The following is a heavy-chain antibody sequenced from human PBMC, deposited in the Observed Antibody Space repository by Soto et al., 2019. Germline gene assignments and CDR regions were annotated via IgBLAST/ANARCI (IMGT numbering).Heavy chain of an antibody. J-gene: IGHJ6*02. V-gene: IGHV3-21*01. Sequence: VGSLRLSCAASGFTFSSYSMNWVRQAPGKGLEWVSSISSSSSYIYYADSVKGRFTISRDNAKNSLYLQMNSLRAEDTAVYYCARGTVTTDPYYYYGMDVWGQGTTVTV. CDR1: GFTFSSYS. CDR3: ARGTVTTDPYYYYGMDV. CDR2: ISSSSSYI. D-gene: IGHD4-17*01.